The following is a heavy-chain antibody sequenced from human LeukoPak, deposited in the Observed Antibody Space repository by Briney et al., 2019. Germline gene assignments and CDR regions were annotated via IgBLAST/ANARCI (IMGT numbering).Heavy chain of an antibody. CDR1: GGSISPYY. J-gene: IGHJ4*02. D-gene: IGHD6-6*01. CDR2: IDPSGSA. CDR3: ASTSIAARHFDY. Sequence: PSETLSPTCVVSGGSISPYYWSWIRQSPGKGLEWIGYIDPSGSASYNPSLKSRVTIFVDTSKNQFSLKLSSVTAADTAVYYCASTSIAARHFDYWGQGTLVTVSS. V-gene: IGHV4-4*08.